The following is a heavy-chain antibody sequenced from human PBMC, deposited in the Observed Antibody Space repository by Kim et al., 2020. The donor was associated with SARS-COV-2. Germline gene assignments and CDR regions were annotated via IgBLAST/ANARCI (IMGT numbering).Heavy chain of an antibody. D-gene: IGHD3-10*01. V-gene: IGHV3-23*01. CDR3: AKNVLRGVIYDY. CDR2: ISGSGGST. CDR1: GFTFSSYA. Sequence: GGSLRLSCAASGFTFSSYAMTWVRQPPGKGLEWVSAISGSGGSTYYTDSVKGRFTSSRDNSKNTLYLQMDSLRAEDTAIYYCAKNVLRGVIYDYWGQGTLVTVSS. J-gene: IGHJ4*02.